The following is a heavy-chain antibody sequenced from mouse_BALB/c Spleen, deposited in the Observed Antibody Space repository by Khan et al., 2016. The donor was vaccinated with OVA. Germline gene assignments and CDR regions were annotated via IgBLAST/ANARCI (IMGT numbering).Heavy chain of an antibody. V-gene: IGHV13-2*02. D-gene: IGHD1-1*01. J-gene: IGHJ2*01. CDR2: ITVKSDNSGA. Sequence: VQLVESGGGLVRPGNSLKLSCVTAGFTFSYYRMHWLRQFPGKRLEWIAVITVKSDNSGANYAESVKGRFTISRDDSKSSVYMQMNRLREEDTATYYSSRGAYYYGTPFDYWGQGTTLTVSS. CDR1: GFTFSYYR. CDR3: SRGAYYYGTPFDY.